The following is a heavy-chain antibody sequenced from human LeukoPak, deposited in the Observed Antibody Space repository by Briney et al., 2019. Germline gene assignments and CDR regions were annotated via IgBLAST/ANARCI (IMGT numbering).Heavy chain of an antibody. Sequence: SVKVSCKASGGTFSSYAISWVRQAPGQGLEWMGGIIPIFGTANYAQKFQGRVTITADESTSTAYMELSSLRSEDTAVYYCARLELGPTDAFDIWGQGTMVTVSS. CDR3: ARLELGPTDAFDI. CDR1: GGTFSSYA. CDR2: IIPIFGTA. V-gene: IGHV1-69*13. J-gene: IGHJ3*02. D-gene: IGHD1-26*01.